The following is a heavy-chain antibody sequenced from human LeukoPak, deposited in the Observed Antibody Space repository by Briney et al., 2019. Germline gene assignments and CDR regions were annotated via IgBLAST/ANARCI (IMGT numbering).Heavy chain of an antibody. CDR2: MNPNSGDT. V-gene: IGHV1-2*02. Sequence: ASVKVSCKASGYTFSDYYMHWVRQAPGQGLEWMGWMNPNSGDTTYAQKFQGRVTMTTDTSTSTAYMELRSLRSDDTAVYYCARGFIVVVPAAKKTSPGYYYYGMDVWGQGTTVTVSS. CDR3: ARGFIVVVPAAKKTSPGYYYYGMDV. J-gene: IGHJ6*02. CDR1: GYTFSDYY. D-gene: IGHD2-2*01.